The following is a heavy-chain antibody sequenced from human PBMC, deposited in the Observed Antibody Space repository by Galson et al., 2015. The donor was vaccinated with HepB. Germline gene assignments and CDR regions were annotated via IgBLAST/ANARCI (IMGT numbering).Heavy chain of an antibody. CDR3: ARHEYGNFDY. CDR1: GYIFSGYW. Sequence: QSGAEVKKPGESLRISCEASGYIFSGYWIGWVRQVPGKGLEWMGIIYPADSDIIYSPSFQGQVTISADKSFNTAYLQWSSLKASDTAIYYCARHEYGNFDYWGQGTLVTVSS. J-gene: IGHJ4*02. D-gene: IGHD4-17*01. CDR2: IYPADSDI. V-gene: IGHV5-51*01.